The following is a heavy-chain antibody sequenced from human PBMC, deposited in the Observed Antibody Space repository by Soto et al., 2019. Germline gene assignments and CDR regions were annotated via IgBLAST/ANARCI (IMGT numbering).Heavy chain of an antibody. CDR3: AKYRPYRGYFYY. CDR1: GFTFSSYG. J-gene: IGHJ4*02. CDR2: ISYDGSNK. D-gene: IGHD1-26*01. Sequence: GGSLRLSCAASGFTFSSYGMHWVRQAPGKGLEWVAVISYDGSNKYYADSVKGRFTISRDNSKNTLYLQMNSLRAEDTAVYYCAKYRPYRGYFYYWGRGTLVTVSS. V-gene: IGHV3-30*18.